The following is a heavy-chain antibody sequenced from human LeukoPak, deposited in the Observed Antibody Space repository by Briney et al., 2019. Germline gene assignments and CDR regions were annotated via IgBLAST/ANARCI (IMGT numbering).Heavy chain of an antibody. CDR2: IYSGGST. Sequence: GGSLRLSCAASGFTVSSNYMSWVRQAPGKGLEWVSVIYSGGSTYYADSVKGRFTISRDNAKNSLYLQMNSLRAEDTALYYCAKDMYGSGTSIDYWGQGTLVTVSS. CDR3: AKDMYGSGTSIDY. D-gene: IGHD3-10*01. V-gene: IGHV3-53*05. J-gene: IGHJ4*02. CDR1: GFTVSSNY.